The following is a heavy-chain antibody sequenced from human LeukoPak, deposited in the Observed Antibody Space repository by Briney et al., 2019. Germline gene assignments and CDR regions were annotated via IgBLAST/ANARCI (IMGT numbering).Heavy chain of an antibody. Sequence: GGSLRLSCAASGFTFDDYAMNWVRQAPGKGLEWVSLISGDGGSTYYADYVKGRFTVSRDNSKNSLYVQMNSLRTEDTALYYCAKDSCSSTSCYVEYWGQGTLVTVSS. V-gene: IGHV3-43*02. J-gene: IGHJ4*02. D-gene: IGHD2-2*01. CDR1: GFTFDDYA. CDR3: AKDSCSSTSCYVEY. CDR2: ISGDGGST.